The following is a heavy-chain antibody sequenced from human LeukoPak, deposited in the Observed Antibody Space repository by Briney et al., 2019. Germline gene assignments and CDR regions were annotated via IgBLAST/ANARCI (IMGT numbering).Heavy chain of an antibody. CDR2: INHSGST. CDR1: GGSFSGYY. Sequence: SVTLSVTCAVYGGSFSGYYWSWIRQPPGKGLEWIGEINHSGSTNYNPSLKSRVTISVETSKNQFSVNLSSVTAADTAVYYCARQEGDYVDHWGQGTLVTVSS. V-gene: IGHV4-34*01. J-gene: IGHJ4*02. CDR3: ARQEGDYVDH.